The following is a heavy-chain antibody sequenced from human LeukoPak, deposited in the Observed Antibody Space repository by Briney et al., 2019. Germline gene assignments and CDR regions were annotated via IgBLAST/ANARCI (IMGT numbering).Heavy chain of an antibody. V-gene: IGHV4-59*01. CDR3: ARGGSYYDY. D-gene: IGHD1-26*01. Sequence: SETLSLTCTVSGGSISSYYWSWIRHPPGKGLEWIGYIYYSGSTNYNTSLKSRVTISVDTSKNHFSLKLSSVTAADTAMYYCARGGSYYDYWAQGTLVTVSS. CDR2: IYYSGST. J-gene: IGHJ4*02. CDR1: GGSISSYY.